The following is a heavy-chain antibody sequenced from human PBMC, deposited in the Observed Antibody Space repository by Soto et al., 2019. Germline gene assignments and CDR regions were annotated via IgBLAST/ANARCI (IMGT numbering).Heavy chain of an antibody. J-gene: IGHJ5*02. D-gene: IGHD2-2*01. CDR3: AREYCSSTSCLNWFDP. Sequence: PGGSLRLSCVASEFSFSSYSMNWVRQAPGKGLEWVSSISSGGFTIYYADSVKGRFTISRDNAKNSLYLQMNSLRAEDTAVYYCAREYCSSTSCLNWFDPWGQGTLVTVSS. CDR1: EFSFSSYS. CDR2: ISSGGFTI. V-gene: IGHV3-48*01.